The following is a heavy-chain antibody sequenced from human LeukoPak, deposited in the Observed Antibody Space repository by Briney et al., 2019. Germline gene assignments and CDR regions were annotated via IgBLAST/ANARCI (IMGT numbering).Heavy chain of an antibody. D-gene: IGHD6-19*01. J-gene: IGHJ4*02. CDR2: ISWNSGSI. Sequence: GGSLRLSCAASGFTFDDYAVHWVRQAPGKGLEWVSGISWNSGSIGYADSVKGRFTISRDNAKNSLYLQMNSLRAEDTALYYCAKDMYSSGRLFDYWGQGTLVTVSS. CDR3: AKDMYSSGRLFDY. V-gene: IGHV3-9*01. CDR1: GFTFDDYA.